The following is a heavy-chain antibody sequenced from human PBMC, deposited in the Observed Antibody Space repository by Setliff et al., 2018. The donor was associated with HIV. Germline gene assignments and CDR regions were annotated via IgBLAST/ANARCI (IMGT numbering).Heavy chain of an antibody. D-gene: IGHD3-9*01. V-gene: IGHV1-18*01. CDR3: ARDPKRYYDILTGYPSYYGMDV. J-gene: IGHJ6*02. Sequence: ASVKVSCKASGYTFTSYGISWGRQAPGQGLEWMGWISAYNGNTNYAQKLQGRVTMTTDTSTSTAYMELRSLRSDDTAVYYCARDPKRYYDILTGYPSYYGMDVWGQGTTVTVSS. CDR2: ISAYNGNT. CDR1: GYTFTSYG.